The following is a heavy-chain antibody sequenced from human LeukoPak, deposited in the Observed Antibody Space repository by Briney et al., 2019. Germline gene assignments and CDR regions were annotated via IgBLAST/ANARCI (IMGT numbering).Heavy chain of an antibody. Sequence: SETLSLTCTVSGRSISSYYWSWIRQPAGKGLEWIGRIYTSGSTNYNPSLKSRVTMSVDTSKNQFSLKLSSVTAADTAVYYCARDTGIRGYSGYDLGYWGQGTLVTVSS. CDR1: GRSISSYY. D-gene: IGHD5-12*01. J-gene: IGHJ4*02. V-gene: IGHV4-4*07. CDR3: ARDTGIRGYSGYDLGY. CDR2: IYTSGST.